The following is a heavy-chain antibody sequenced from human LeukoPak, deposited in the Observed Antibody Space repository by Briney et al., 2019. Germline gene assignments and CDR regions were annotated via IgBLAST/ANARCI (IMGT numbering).Heavy chain of an antibody. V-gene: IGHV4-4*07. CDR1: GGFLSTYY. CDR2: IHTSGST. CDR3: ATGPPHGATYFDN. Sequence: SETLSLTCTVSGGFLSTYYWSWLRQPAGKELEGIGRIHTSGSTLYNPSLTSRVTISVGTSKNQFSLKLSSATAADTAVYSCATGPPHGATYFDNWGQGTLVTVSA. D-gene: IGHD4/OR15-4a*01. J-gene: IGHJ4*02.